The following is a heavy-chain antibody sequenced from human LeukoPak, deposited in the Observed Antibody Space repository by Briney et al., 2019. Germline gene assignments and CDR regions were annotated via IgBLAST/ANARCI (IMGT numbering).Heavy chain of an antibody. Sequence: ASVKVSCKASGYTFTGYYMHWVRQAPGQGLEWMGWINPNSGGTNYAQKFQGRVTMTWDTSISTAYMELRRLTSGDTAVYYSARFTAAAGHVWGQGTLVTVSS. CDR3: ARFTAAAGHV. V-gene: IGHV1-2*02. CDR1: GYTFTGYY. D-gene: IGHD6-13*01. CDR2: INPNSGGT. J-gene: IGHJ4*02.